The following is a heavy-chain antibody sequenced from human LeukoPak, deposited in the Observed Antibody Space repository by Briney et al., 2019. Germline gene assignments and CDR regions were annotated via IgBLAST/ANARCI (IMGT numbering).Heavy chain of an antibody. CDR3: AKSLSRGWYYYFQH. D-gene: IGHD6-19*01. J-gene: IGHJ1*01. Sequence: GGSLRLSCAASGFTFSSYAMSWVRQAPGKGLEWVSAISGSGGSTYYADSVKGRFTISRDNSKNTPYLQMNSLRAEDTAVYYCAKSLSRGWYYYFQHWGQGTLVTVSS. CDR1: GFTFSSYA. CDR2: ISGSGGST. V-gene: IGHV3-23*01.